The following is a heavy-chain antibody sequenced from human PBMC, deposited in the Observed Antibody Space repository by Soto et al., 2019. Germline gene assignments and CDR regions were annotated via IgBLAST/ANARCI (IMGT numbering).Heavy chain of an antibody. CDR3: ARRLRVVVVAATHLTWFDP. V-gene: IGHV4-39*01. D-gene: IGHD2-15*01. Sequence: SETLSLTCTVSGGSISSSSYYWGWIRQTPGKGLEWIGSIYYSGSTYYNPSLKSRVTISVDTSKNQFSLKLSSVTAADTAVYYCARRLRVVVVAATHLTWFDPWGQGTLVTVSS. J-gene: IGHJ5*02. CDR2: IYYSGST. CDR1: GGSISSSSYY.